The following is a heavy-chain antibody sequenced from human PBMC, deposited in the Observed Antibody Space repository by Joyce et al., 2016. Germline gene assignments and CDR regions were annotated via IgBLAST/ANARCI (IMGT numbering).Heavy chain of an antibody. CDR2: LFHRGGT. CDR1: GVSVDSGGYY. CDR3: ARGAILTGLNGLDV. Sequence: QVQLQESGPGLVKPSGTLSLTCTVSGVSVDSGGYYWSWIRQPPGKGLEWIGYLFHRGGTKYNPSLESRVTISGDTSKNQFSVMLKSVTAADTAIYHCARGAILTGLNGLDVWGQGTTVIVSS. J-gene: IGHJ6*02. V-gene: IGHV4-61*08. D-gene: IGHD3-9*01.